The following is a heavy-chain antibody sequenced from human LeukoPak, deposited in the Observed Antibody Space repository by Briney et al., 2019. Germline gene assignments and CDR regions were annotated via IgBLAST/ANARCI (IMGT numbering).Heavy chain of an antibody. Sequence: SETLSLTCAVYGGSFSGYYWSWLRQPPGKGLEWIGEINHSGSTNYNPSLKSRVTISVDTSKSQFSLKLSSVTAADTAVYYCARGIIVGATGGGYWGQGTLVTVSS. J-gene: IGHJ4*02. CDR2: INHSGST. CDR3: ARGIIVGATGGGY. V-gene: IGHV4-34*01. CDR1: GGSFSGYY. D-gene: IGHD1-26*01.